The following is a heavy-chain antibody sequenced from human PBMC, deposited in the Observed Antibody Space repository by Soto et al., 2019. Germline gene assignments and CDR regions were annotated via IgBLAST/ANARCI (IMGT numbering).Heavy chain of an antibody. CDR2: IYYSGST. V-gene: IGHV4-31*03. CDR3: ARAGDGYCSSTSCHDAFDI. D-gene: IGHD2-2*01. CDR1: GGSISSGGYY. Sequence: ASETLSLTCTVSGGSISSGGYYWSWIRQHPGKGLEWIGYIYYSGSTYYNPSLKSRVTISVDTSKNQFSLKLSSVTAADTAVYYCARAGDGYCSSTSCHDAFDIWGQGTMVTVSS. J-gene: IGHJ3*02.